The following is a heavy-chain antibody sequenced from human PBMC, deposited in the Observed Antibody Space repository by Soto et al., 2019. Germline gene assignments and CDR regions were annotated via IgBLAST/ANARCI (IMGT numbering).Heavy chain of an antibody. D-gene: IGHD1-26*01. CDR2: ISYDGSNK. Sequence: TGGSLRLSCAASGFTFSSYAMHWVRQAPGKGLEWVAVISYDGSNKYYADSVKGRFTISRDNSKNTLYLQMNSLRAEDTAVYYCARGLSGYSPVWWFDPWGQGTLVTVSS. CDR1: GFTFSSYA. V-gene: IGHV3-30-3*01. CDR3: ARGLSGYSPVWWFDP. J-gene: IGHJ5*02.